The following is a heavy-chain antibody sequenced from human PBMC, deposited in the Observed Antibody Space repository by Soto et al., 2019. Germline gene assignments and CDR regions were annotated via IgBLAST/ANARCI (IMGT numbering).Heavy chain of an antibody. CDR3: ARSYASGRYYNPPVYEY. D-gene: IGHD3-10*01. V-gene: IGHV3-21*01. Sequence: EVQLVESGGGLVKPGGSLRLSCAASGFTFSTYSMNWVRQAPGKGLEWVSSISTTSTYIYYADSLKGRFTISRDNAKNSLYLKMTRLEADDTAVYYCARSYASGRYYNPPVYEYWGQGTLVTVSS. CDR2: ISTTSTYI. J-gene: IGHJ4*02. CDR1: GFTFSTYS.